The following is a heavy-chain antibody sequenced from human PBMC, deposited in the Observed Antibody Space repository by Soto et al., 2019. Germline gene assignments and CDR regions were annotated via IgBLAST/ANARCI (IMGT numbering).Heavy chain of an antibody. J-gene: IGHJ4*02. Sequence: SETLSLTCTVSGGSISSSSYCWIWLRPPPGKGLEWIGSIYYSGSTYYNPSLKSRVTISVDTSKNQFSLKLSSVTAADTAVYYCARHGGYSYGSRPFDYWGQGTLVTVS. D-gene: IGHD5-18*01. V-gene: IGHV4-39*01. CDR3: ARHGGYSYGSRPFDY. CDR1: GGSISSSSYC. CDR2: IYYSGST.